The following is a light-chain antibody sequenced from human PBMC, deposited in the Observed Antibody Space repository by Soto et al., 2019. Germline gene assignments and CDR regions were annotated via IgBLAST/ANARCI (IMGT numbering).Light chain of an antibody. CDR1: GSDVGGYNY. CDR3: CSYAGNYYV. V-gene: IGLV2-11*01. J-gene: IGLJ1*01. CDR2: DVS. Sequence: QSALTQPRSVSGSPGQSVTISCTGTGSDVGGYNYVSWYQQHPGKAPKLMISDVSKRPSGVPDRFSGSKSGNTASLTISGLQAEDEADYYCCSYAGNYYVFGTGTKVTVL.